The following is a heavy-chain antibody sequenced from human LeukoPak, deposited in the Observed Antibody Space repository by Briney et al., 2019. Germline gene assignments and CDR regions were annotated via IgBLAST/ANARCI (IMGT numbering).Heavy chain of an antibody. D-gene: IGHD3-10*01. CDR2: IYYSGST. CDR3: ARIGGSGSYYNVL. Sequence: PSETLSLTCTVSGGSISSSSYYWGWIRQPPGKGLEWIGSIYYSGSTYYNPSLKSRVTISVDTSKNQFSLKLSSVTAADTAVYYCARIGGSGSYYNVLWGQGTLVTVSS. CDR1: GGSISSSSYY. J-gene: IGHJ4*02. V-gene: IGHV4-39*01.